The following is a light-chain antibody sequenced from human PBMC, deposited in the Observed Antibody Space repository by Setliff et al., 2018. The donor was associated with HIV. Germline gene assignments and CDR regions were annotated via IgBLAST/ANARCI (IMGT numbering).Light chain of an antibody. CDR1: SSNVGADYD. V-gene: IGLV1-40*01. CDR2: LNT. J-gene: IGLJ3*02. Sequence: QSVLTQPPSVSGAPGQTVTISCAGSSSNVGADYDVHWYQHLPGTAPKLLVYLNTKRPSWVPDRFSASKSGASASLAITGLQAEDEADYYCQSYDSSLSGWVFGGGTKVTVL. CDR3: QSYDSSLSGWV.